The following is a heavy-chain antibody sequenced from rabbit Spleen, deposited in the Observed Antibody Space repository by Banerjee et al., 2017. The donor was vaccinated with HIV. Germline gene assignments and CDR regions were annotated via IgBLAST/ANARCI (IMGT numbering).Heavy chain of an antibody. V-gene: IGHV1S45*01. CDR2: IYTGNGKT. D-gene: IGHD8-1*01. J-gene: IGHJ6*01. CDR3: ARDTGSSFSSYGMDL. Sequence: EQLEESGGGLVKPEGSLTLTCKASGVSLNDKDVMCWVRQAPGKGLEWIGCIYTGNGKTYYASWAKGRFTISKSSSTTVTLQMTSLTVADTATYFCARDTGSSFSSYGMDLWGQGTLVTVS. CDR1: GVSLNDKDV.